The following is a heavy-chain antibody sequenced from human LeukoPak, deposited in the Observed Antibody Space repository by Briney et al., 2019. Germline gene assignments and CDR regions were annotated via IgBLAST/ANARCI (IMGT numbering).Heavy chain of an antibody. CDR3: ARGDYYGSENWFDP. CDR1: GGSISSYY. J-gene: IGHJ5*02. Sequence: SETLSLTCTVSGGSISSYYWSWIRQPAGKGLEWIGRIYTSGSTNYNPSLKSRVTMSVDTSKNQFSLKLSSVTAADTAVYYCARGDYYGSENWFDPWGQGTLVTISS. D-gene: IGHD3-10*01. V-gene: IGHV4-4*07. CDR2: IYTSGST.